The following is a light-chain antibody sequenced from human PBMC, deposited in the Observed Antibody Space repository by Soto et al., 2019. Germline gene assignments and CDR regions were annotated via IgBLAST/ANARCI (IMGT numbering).Light chain of an antibody. CDR2: EAS. J-gene: IGKJ1*01. V-gene: IGKV1-5*01. CDR3: QQDSKYPGT. Sequence: DIQMPQSPSTLSASVEDRVTISCRASQGCSTSLAWYQQKPGKAPKLPIYEASSLQSGVQSRFSGSGSGTEFTLTVNGLQPDDFAIYYCQQDSKYPGTFGEGTKVEIK. CDR1: QGCSTS.